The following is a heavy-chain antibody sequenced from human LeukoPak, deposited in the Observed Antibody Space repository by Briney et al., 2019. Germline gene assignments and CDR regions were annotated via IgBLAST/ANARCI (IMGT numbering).Heavy chain of an antibody. Sequence: ASVKVSCKASGYTFTTYSITWVRQAPGQGLEWMGWISPYNDNTNYAQKLQDRVTMTTATSTSTAYMELRSLISDDTAVYYCARSNVDVSMTQIDYWGQGTLVTVSS. D-gene: IGHD2/OR15-2a*01. J-gene: IGHJ4*02. CDR2: ISPYNDNT. CDR1: GYTFTTYS. V-gene: IGHV1-18*01. CDR3: ARSNVDVSMTQIDY.